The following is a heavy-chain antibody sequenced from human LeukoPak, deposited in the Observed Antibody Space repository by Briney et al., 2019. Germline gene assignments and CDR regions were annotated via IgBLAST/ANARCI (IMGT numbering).Heavy chain of an antibody. Sequence: GGALRLSCTASGFTFGDYAMSWVRQAPWKGLEWVGFIRSKAYGGTIEYAASVKGRFTISRDDSKSIAYLQMNSLKTEDTAVYYCTRSRGHIYGYYFDYWGQGTLVTASS. CDR2: IRSKAYGGTI. CDR1: GFTFGDYA. CDR3: TRSRGHIYGYYFDY. D-gene: IGHD5-18*01. V-gene: IGHV3-49*04. J-gene: IGHJ4*02.